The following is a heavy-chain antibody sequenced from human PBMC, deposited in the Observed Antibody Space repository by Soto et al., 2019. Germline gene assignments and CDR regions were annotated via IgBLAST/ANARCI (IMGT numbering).Heavy chain of an antibody. V-gene: IGHV1-69*13. CDR2: IIPIFGTA. CDR1: GGTFSSYA. Sequence: ASVKVSCKASGGTFSSYAISWVRQAPGQGLEWMGGIIPIFGTANYAQKFQGRVTITADESTSTAYMELSSLRSEDTAVYYCAREFRGVVPAARPPYYYYGMDVWGQGTTVTVSS. CDR3: AREFRGVVPAARPPYYYYGMDV. D-gene: IGHD2-2*01. J-gene: IGHJ6*02.